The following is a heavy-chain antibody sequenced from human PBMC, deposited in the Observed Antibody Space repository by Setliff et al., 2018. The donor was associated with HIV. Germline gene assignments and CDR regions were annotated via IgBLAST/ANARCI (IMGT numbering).Heavy chain of an antibody. J-gene: IGHJ4*01. CDR3: APGEGVASTYYHD. D-gene: IGHD3-3*01. Sequence: PSETLSLTCTVPGGSISGNYYWTWIRQHPGKGLEWIGFIHHTGSTVSNPSLKSRVTILMDLSRNQLSLHLASVTTADTAVYFCAPGEGVASTYYHDWGQGTQVTV. CDR2: IHHTGST. V-gene: IGHV4-59*03. CDR1: GGSISGNYY.